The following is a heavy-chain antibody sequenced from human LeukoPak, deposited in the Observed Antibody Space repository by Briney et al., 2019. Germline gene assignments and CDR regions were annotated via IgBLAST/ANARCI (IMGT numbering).Heavy chain of an antibody. CDR1: GFTFSSYS. CDR3: ARDHYYGSGSYYWFDP. Sequence: GGSLRLSCAASGFTFSSYSMNWVRQAPGKGLEWVSFISSSSSYIYYADSVKGRFTISRDNAKNSLYLQMNSLRAEDTAVYYCARDHYYGSGSYYWFDPWGQGTLVTVSS. CDR2: ISSSSSYI. J-gene: IGHJ5*02. V-gene: IGHV3-21*01. D-gene: IGHD3-10*01.